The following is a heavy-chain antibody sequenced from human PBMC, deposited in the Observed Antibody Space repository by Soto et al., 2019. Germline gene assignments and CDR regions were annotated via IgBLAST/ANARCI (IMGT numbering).Heavy chain of an antibody. Sequence: QLQLQESGPGLVKPSETLSLTCTVSGGSISSSSYYWGWIRQPPGKGLEWSGSIYYSGSTYYNPSLMIRVAISVATSNSQWPAQQMCVTAAETDVYYFATSRGYYDFLIGYQEWMVPAFDIWGHGTMVTVSS. V-gene: IGHV4-39*01. CDR1: GGSISSSSYY. CDR3: ATSRGYYDFLIGYQEWMVPAFDI. D-gene: IGHD3-3*01. J-gene: IGHJ3*02. CDR2: IYYSGST.